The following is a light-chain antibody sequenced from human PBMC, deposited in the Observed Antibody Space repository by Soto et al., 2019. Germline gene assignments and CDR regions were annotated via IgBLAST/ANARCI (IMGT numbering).Light chain of an antibody. V-gene: IGLV2-14*01. Sequence: QSALTQPASVSGSPGQSITISCTGTSSDVGGYNYVSWYQQHPGKAPKLMIYDVSNRPSGVSNRFSGSKSGNTASLTISGLQAEDEADYYRSSYTSSSTLGLYVFGTGTKVTVL. CDR2: DVS. CDR3: SSYTSSSTLGLYV. J-gene: IGLJ1*01. CDR1: SSDVGGYNY.